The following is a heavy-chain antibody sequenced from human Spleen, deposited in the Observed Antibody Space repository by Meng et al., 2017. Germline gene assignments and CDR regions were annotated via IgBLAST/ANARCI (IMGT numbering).Heavy chain of an antibody. Sequence: QVHLVQSGAEVEKPGASVKVSCKASGYTFASYGVCWVRQAPGQGLEWMGWFVSNADTYPAQKFQGRVTMTRDTHTSTDFMELRSLRFDDTAVYYCARGTPGRSYSDYWGQGTLVTVSS. CDR1: GYTFASYG. V-gene: IGHV1-18*01. CDR3: ARGTPGRSYSDY. CDR2: FVSNADT. J-gene: IGHJ4*02. D-gene: IGHD3-10*01.